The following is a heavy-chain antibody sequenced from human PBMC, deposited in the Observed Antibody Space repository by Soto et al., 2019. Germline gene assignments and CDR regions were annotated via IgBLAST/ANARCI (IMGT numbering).Heavy chain of an antibody. CDR2: IIPIFGTA. Sequence: ASVKVSCKASGGTFSSYAISWVRQAPGQGLEWMGGIIPIFGTANYAQKFQGRVTITADESTSTAYMELSSLRSEDTAVYYCARSRGWGYRKEYWGQGTLVTVSS. CDR1: GGTFSSYA. J-gene: IGHJ4*02. D-gene: IGHD5-12*01. V-gene: IGHV1-69*13. CDR3: ARSRGWGYRKEY.